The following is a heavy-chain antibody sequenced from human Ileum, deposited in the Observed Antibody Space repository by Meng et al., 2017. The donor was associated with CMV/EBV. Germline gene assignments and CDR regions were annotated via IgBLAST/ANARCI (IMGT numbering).Heavy chain of an antibody. CDR2: ISSSGSI. CDR3: ARAEADTGNFEY. J-gene: IGHJ4*02. D-gene: IGHD6-19*01. Sequence: QVHSQGPGPGLVKPSEPLALPCTVTDGYISYYYWSWIRQSADKGLEWIGRISSSGSINYNPSLESRLTLSVDTSKKQLSLKLSSVTAADTAVYYCARAEADTGNFEYWGQGTLVTVSS. V-gene: IGHV4-4*07. CDR1: DGYISYYY.